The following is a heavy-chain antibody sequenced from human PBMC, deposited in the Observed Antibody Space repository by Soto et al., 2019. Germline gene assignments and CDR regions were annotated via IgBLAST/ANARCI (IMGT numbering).Heavy chain of an antibody. CDR1: GYTFTSYY. D-gene: IGHD3-3*01. CDR2: INPSGGST. J-gene: IGHJ6*02. V-gene: IGHV1-46*01. Sequence: ASVKVSCKASGYTFTSYYMHWVRQAPGQGLEWMGIINPSGGSTSYAQKFQGRVTMTRDTSTSTVYMELSSLRSEDTAVYYCAKDQSFWSGYYTLIEPLAPSYGMDVWGPGTTVTVSS. CDR3: AKDQSFWSGYYTLIEPLAPSYGMDV.